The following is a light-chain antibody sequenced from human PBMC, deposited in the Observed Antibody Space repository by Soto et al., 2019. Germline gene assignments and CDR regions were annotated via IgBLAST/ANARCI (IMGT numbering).Light chain of an antibody. CDR3: QQYHNWPPQYT. Sequence: EIVMTQSPASLSVSPGDGATLSCRASQTAASNLAWYQQKPGQGPRLLIHGASTRAAGVPVRFSGSGSGTDFTLTISSLQSEDFAVYYCQQYHNWPPQYTFGQGTKLQIK. V-gene: IGKV3-15*01. CDR1: QTAASN. CDR2: GAS. J-gene: IGKJ2*01.